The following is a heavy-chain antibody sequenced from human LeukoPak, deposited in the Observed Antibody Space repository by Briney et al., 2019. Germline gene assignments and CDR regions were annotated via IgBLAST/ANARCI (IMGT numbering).Heavy chain of an antibody. Sequence: GGSLRLSCAASGFTFSSYGMHWVRQAPGKGLEWVAVISYDGSNKYYADSVKGRFTISRDNSKNTLYLQMNSLRAEDTAVYYCVRERSTAPDYHYGMDVWGQGTTVTVSS. CDR2: ISYDGSNK. CDR3: VRERSTAPDYHYGMDV. J-gene: IGHJ6*02. CDR1: GFTFSSYG. V-gene: IGHV3-30*03.